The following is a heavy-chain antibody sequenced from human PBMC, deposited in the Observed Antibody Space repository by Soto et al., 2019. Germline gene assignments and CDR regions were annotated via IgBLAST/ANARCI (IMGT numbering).Heavy chain of an antibody. Sequence: PSETLSLTCTVSGGSISSGDYYWSWIRQPPGKGLEWIGYIYYSGSTYYNPSLKSRGTISVDTSKNHFSMKLSSVTAADPAVYYCACIFSCGYGSASYYYGLSVCGQGTTATLSS. CDR1: GGSISSGDYY. J-gene: IGHJ6*02. CDR2: IYYSGST. D-gene: IGHD5-18*01. V-gene: IGHV4-30-4*01. CDR3: ACIFSCGYGSASYYYGLSV.